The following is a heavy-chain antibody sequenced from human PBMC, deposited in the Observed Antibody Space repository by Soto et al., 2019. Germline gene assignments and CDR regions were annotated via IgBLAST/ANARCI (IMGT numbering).Heavy chain of an antibody. CDR1: GYTFTSYD. J-gene: IGHJ6*03. CDR3: ARVYAYYDFWSGYRGWTSYYYYYMDV. V-gene: IGHV1-8*01. CDR2: MNPNSGNT. Sequence: ASVKVSCKASGYTFTSYDINWVRQATGQGLEWMGWMNPNSGNTGYAQKFQGRVTMTRNTSISTAYMELSSLRSEDTAVYYCARVYAYYDFWSGYRGWTSYYYYYMDVWGKGTTVTVSS. D-gene: IGHD3-3*01.